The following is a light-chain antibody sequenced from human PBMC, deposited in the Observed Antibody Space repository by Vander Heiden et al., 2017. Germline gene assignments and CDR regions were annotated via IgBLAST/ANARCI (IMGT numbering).Light chain of an antibody. V-gene: IGLV3-21*03. J-gene: IGLJ1*01. CDR1: NIGRKT. CDR2: DDS. CDR3: QVWDRSSDYYV. Sequence: SDILTQPLSAAVAPEKTARITCGGNNIGRKTVHWYQQKPGQAPVLVVYDDSDRPSGIPERFSGSNSVNTATLIISRVEAGDEADYYCQVWDRSSDYYVFGTGTKVTVL.